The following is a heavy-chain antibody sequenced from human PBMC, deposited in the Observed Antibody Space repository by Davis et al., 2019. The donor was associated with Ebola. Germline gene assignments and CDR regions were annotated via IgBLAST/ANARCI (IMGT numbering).Heavy chain of an antibody. D-gene: IGHD1-26*01. Sequence: SVKVSCKASGGTFSSYTISWVRQAPGQGLEWMGGIIPIFGTANYAQKFQGRVTITADESTSTAYMELSSLRSEDTAVYYCARDERGSLGGHAFDIWGQGTMVTVSS. V-gene: IGHV1-69*13. CDR1: GGTFSSYT. CDR2: IIPIFGTA. J-gene: IGHJ3*02. CDR3: ARDERGSLGGHAFDI.